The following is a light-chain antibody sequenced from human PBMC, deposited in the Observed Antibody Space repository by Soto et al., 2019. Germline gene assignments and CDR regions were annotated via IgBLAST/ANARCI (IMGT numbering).Light chain of an antibody. CDR3: SSYTSSSTKV. Sequence: QSALTQPASVSGSPGQSITIFCTGTSSDVGGYNYVSWYQQHPGKAPKRMIYDVSNRPSGVSNRFSGSKSGNTASLTISGLQAEDEADYYCSSYTSSSTKVFGTGTKVTVL. V-gene: IGLV2-14*01. CDR1: SSDVGGYNY. J-gene: IGLJ1*01. CDR2: DVS.